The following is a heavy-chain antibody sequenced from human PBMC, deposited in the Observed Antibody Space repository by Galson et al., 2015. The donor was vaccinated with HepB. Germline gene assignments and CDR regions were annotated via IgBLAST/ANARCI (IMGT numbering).Heavy chain of an antibody. CDR1: GYTFTGYY. J-gene: IGHJ4*02. Sequence: SVKVSCKASGYTFTGYYMHWVRQAPGQGLEWMGRTNPNSGGTNYAQKFQGRVTMTRDTSISTAYMELSRLRSDDTAVYYCARDLHLGELSLGFDYWGQGTLVTVSS. CDR2: TNPNSGGT. CDR3: ARDLHLGELSLGFDY. V-gene: IGHV1-2*06. D-gene: IGHD3-16*02.